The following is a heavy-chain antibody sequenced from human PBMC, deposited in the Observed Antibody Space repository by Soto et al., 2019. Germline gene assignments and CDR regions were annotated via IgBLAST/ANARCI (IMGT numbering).Heavy chain of an antibody. Sequence: ASVKVSCKASGGTFSSYAISWVRQAPGQGLEWMGGIIPIFGTADYAQKFQGRVTITADESTSTAYMELSSLRSEDTAVYYCASHSGSSPEGRYYYGMDVWGQGTKVTVSS. CDR3: ASHSGSSPEGRYYYGMDV. D-gene: IGHD1-26*01. CDR1: GGTFSSYA. CDR2: IIPIFGTA. J-gene: IGHJ6*02. V-gene: IGHV1-69*13.